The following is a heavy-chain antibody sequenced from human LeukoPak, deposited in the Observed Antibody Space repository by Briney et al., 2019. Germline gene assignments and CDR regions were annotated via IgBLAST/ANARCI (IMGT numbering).Heavy chain of an antibody. CDR2: FDPEDGET. D-gene: IGHD3-22*01. CDR3: ATDLNYYDSGGYNRYDY. J-gene: IGHJ4*02. Sequence: ASVKDSCKVSGYTLTELSMHWVRQAPGKGLEWVGGFDPEDGETIYAQKFQGRVTMTEDTSTDTAYMELSSLRSEDTAVYYCATDLNYYDSGGYNRYDYWGQGTLVTVSS. V-gene: IGHV1-24*01. CDR1: GYTLTELS.